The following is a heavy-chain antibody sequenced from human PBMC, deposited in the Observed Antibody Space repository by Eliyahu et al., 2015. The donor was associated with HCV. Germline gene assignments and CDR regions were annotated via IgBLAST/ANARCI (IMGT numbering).Heavy chain of an antibody. D-gene: IGHD6-13*01. V-gene: IGHV3-7*01. J-gene: IGHJ4*02. CDR3: ARRAGTINY. Sequence: EVQLVESGGGLVQPGGSXRLSCXAXGFTFSNXWMXWVRPAPGKGLGWVANINQDGSETYYVDSVKGRFTLSRDNAKNSLFLQMNNLRAEDTALYYCARRAGTINYWGQGTLVTVSS. CDR1: GFTFSNXW. CDR2: INQDGSET.